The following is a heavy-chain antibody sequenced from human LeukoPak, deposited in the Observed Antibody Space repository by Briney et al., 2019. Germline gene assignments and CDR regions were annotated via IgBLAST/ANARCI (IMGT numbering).Heavy chain of an antibody. J-gene: IGHJ3*02. CDR3: ARDRDSSGWYADPFDI. Sequence: GSLRLSCAASGFTFDDYGMTWVRQAPGKGLEWVSGINWNGGSTSYADSVKGRFTVSRDNAKNSLYLQMNSLRAEDTAVYYCARDRDSSGWYADPFDIWGQGTMVTVSS. CDR2: INWNGGST. CDR1: GFTFDDYG. D-gene: IGHD6-19*01. V-gene: IGHV3-20*04.